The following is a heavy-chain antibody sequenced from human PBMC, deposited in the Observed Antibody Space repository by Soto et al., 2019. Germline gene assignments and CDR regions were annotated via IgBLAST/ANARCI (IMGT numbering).Heavy chain of an antibody. Sequence: SETLSLTCTVSGGSISSGGYYWSWIRQHPGKGLEWIGYIYYSGSTYYNPSLKSRVTISVDTSKNQFSLKLSSVTAADTAVYYCACSFDYKKKWFDPWGQGTLVTVSS. J-gene: IGHJ5*02. D-gene: IGHD3-9*01. CDR1: GGSISSGGYY. V-gene: IGHV4-31*03. CDR3: ACSFDYKKKWFDP. CDR2: IYYSGST.